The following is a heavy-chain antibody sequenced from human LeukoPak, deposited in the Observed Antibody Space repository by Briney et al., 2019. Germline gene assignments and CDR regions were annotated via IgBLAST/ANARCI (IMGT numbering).Heavy chain of an antibody. CDR1: GFIFSDHP. CDR2: IGSDGTKK. CDR3: ARQMTSTRLFDY. V-gene: IGHV3-30*04. Sequence: GGSLRLPCVASGFIFSDHPFHWVRQSPAKGLEWVALIGSDGTKKYYADSVQGRFTVSRENSKNTLFLQMNTLRADDTAVYFCARQMTSTRLFDYWGQGTLVTVSS. J-gene: IGHJ4*02. D-gene: IGHD5/OR15-5a*01.